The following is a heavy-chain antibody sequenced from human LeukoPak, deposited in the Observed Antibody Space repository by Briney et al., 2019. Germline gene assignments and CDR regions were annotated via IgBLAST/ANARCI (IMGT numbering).Heavy chain of an antibody. Sequence: GGSLRLSCAASGFTFSSYNMNWVRQAPGKGLEWVSYISSSSRTIYSADSLKGRFTISRDNAKNSLYLQMNSLRAEDTAVYYCARDSKHGDNYYYYMDVWGKGATVTVSS. J-gene: IGHJ6*03. V-gene: IGHV3-48*04. D-gene: IGHD3-10*01. CDR2: ISSSSRTI. CDR1: GFTFSSYN. CDR3: ARDSKHGDNYYYYMDV.